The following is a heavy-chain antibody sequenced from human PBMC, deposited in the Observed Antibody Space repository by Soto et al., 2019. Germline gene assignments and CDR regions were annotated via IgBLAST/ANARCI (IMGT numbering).Heavy chain of an antibody. Sequence: QVQLQESGPGLVKPSQTLSLTCNVSGASISSGTSYWTWIRQHPGEGLEWIGRIYFTGATYSNPSPRSRLTMSVDTSKNQFSLKLTSVTAADTATYYCASIPRRGYSYGIDYWGQGTLVTVSS. D-gene: IGHD2-21*02. CDR3: ASIPRRGYSYGIDY. CDR1: GASISSGTSY. J-gene: IGHJ4*02. V-gene: IGHV4-31*03. CDR2: IYFTGAT.